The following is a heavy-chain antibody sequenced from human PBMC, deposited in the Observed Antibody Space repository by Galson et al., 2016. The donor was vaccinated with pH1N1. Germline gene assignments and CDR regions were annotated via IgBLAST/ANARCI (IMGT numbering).Heavy chain of an antibody. CDR2: IKQDGTEK. J-gene: IGHJ4*02. CDR3: VRAIGAKSAY. Sequence: SLRLSCAASGFSFSSYGMSWVRQAPGTGLEWVANIKQDGTEKYYVAYVKGRFTIARDNAKNSLYLQMNSLRVEDTAVYYCVRAIGAKSAYWGQGTLVTVSS. CDR1: GFSFSSYG. V-gene: IGHV3-7*04. D-gene: IGHD4/OR15-4a*01.